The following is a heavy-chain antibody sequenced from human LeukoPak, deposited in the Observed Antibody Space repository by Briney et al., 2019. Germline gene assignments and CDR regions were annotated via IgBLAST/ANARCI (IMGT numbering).Heavy chain of an antibody. Sequence: PGGSLRLSCAASGFTFSSYGMHWVRQAPGKGLEWVAFIRYGGSNKYYADSVKGRFTISRDNSKNTLYLQMNSLRPEDTAVYYCAKDLLRDRWFGESWGQGTLVTVSS. CDR2: IRYGGSNK. CDR3: AKDLLRDRWFGES. D-gene: IGHD3-10*01. CDR1: GFTFSSYG. V-gene: IGHV3-30*02. J-gene: IGHJ5*02.